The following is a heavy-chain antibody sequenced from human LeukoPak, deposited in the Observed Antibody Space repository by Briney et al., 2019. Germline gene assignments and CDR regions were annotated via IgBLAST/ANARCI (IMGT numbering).Heavy chain of an antibody. V-gene: IGHV1-2*02. CDR2: INHHSGDT. CDR1: GYSFTEYY. D-gene: IGHD5-24*01. CDR3: ARSGMRGYNYVLVLSGFWFDP. J-gene: IGHJ5*02. Sequence: ASVKSYCKASGYSFTEYYIHWVRQATGQGLEWMGCINHHSGDTKYAQKFQARVTMTRDTSISTAYMELDRLRSDDTAVYYCARSGMRGYNYVLVLSGFWFDPWGQGTLVTVSS.